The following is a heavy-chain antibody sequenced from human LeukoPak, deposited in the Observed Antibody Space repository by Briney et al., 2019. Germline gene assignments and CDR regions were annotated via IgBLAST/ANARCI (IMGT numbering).Heavy chain of an antibody. Sequence: PSETLSLTCAVYGGSFSGYYWSWIRQPPGKGLEWIGEINHSGSTNYNPSLKSRVTISVDTSKNQFSLKLSSVTAADTAVYYCARDSSSYFDIWGQGTMVTVSS. J-gene: IGHJ3*02. V-gene: IGHV4-34*01. CDR3: ARDSSSYFDI. D-gene: IGHD6-6*01. CDR2: INHSGST. CDR1: GGSFSGYY.